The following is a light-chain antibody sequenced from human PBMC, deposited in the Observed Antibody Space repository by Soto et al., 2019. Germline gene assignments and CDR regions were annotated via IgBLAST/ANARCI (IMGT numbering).Light chain of an antibody. CDR3: QQYYSTPRT. Sequence: DIVMTQSPDSLAVSLGERATINCKSSQSVLYSSNNKNYLAWYQQKPGQPPKLLIYWASTRESGVPDRFSGSGSGTDFPLPISSLQSEDVAVDYCQQYYSTPRTFGQGTKVEIK. CDR2: WAS. CDR1: QSVLYSSNNKNY. V-gene: IGKV4-1*01. J-gene: IGKJ1*01.